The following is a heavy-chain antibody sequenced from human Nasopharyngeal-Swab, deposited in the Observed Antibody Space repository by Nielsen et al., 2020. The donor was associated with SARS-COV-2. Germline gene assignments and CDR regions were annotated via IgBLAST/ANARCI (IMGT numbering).Heavy chain of an antibody. CDR3: AAPRNDFWSGFDC. J-gene: IGHJ4*02. V-gene: IGHV4-30-4*01. D-gene: IGHD3-3*01. CDR2: IYYSGST. Sequence: SETLSLTCTVSGGSISSGDYYWSWIRQPPGKGLEWIGYIYYSGSTYYNPSLKSRVTISVDTSKNQFSLKLSSVTAADTAVYYCAAPRNDFWSGFDCWGQGTLVTVSS. CDR1: GGSISSGDYY.